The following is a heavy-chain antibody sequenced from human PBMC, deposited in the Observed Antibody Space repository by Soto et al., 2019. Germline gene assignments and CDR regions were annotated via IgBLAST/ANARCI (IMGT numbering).Heavy chain of an antibody. CDR3: AREGSYYGSGSYLRY. J-gene: IGHJ4*02. V-gene: IGHV3-33*01. D-gene: IGHD3-10*01. CDR1: GFTFSSYG. CDR2: IWYDGSNK. Sequence: PGGSLRLSCAASGFTFSSYGMHWVRQAPGKGLEWVAVIWYDGSNKYYADSVKGRFTISRDNSKNTLYLQMNSLRAEDTAVYYCAREGSYYGSGSYLRYWGQGTLVTVSS.